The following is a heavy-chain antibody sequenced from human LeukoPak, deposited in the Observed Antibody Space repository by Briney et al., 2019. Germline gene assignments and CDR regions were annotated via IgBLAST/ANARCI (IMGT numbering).Heavy chain of an antibody. Sequence: SETLSLTCAVYGGSFSGYYWSWIRQPPGKGLEWIGEINHSGSTNYNPSLKSRVTISVDTSKNQFSLKLSSVTAADTAVYYCARGHVGSWGYWGQGTPVIVAS. CDR3: ARGHVGSWGY. D-gene: IGHD6-13*01. J-gene: IGHJ4*02. V-gene: IGHV4-34*01. CDR2: INHSGST. CDR1: GGSFSGYY.